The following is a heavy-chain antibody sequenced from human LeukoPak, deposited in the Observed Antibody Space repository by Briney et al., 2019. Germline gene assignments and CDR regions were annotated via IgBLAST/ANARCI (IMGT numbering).Heavy chain of an antibody. CDR1: GFTFSNYE. J-gene: IGHJ4*02. D-gene: IGHD1-26*01. CDR2: IISSGSTI. V-gene: IGHV3-48*03. Sequence: GGSLRLSCAASGFTFSNYEMNWVRQAPGKGLEWVSYIISSGSTIYYADSVKGRFTISRDNAKNSLFLQMNSLRAEDTAVYYCARVLVGYFDYWGQGTLVTVSS. CDR3: ARVLVGYFDY.